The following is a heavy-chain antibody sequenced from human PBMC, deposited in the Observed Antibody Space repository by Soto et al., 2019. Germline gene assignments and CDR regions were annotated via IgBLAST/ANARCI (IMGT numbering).Heavy chain of an antibody. CDR2: IIPILGIA. CDR3: AGDTRYDGSTNCRNGFAS. J-gene: IGHJ5*01. D-gene: IGHD2-2*01. Sequence: QGLEWMGRIIPILGIANYAQRFQGRVTITADKSTSTAYMELSSLRSEDTAVYYCAGDTRYDGSTNCRNGFASWGQGTLVTVFS. V-gene: IGHV1-69*02.